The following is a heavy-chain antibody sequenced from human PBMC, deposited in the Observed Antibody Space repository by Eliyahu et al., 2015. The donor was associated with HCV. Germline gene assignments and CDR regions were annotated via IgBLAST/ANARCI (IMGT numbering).Heavy chain of an antibody. V-gene: IGHV3-23*01. CDR1: GFTFSSFA. D-gene: IGHD6-13*01. CDR2: MSGSGGSA. CDR3: ARDAWASAGTLNWFDP. J-gene: IGHJ5*02. Sequence: SGFTFSSFAMSWVRQAPGKGLEWVSSMSGSGGSAFYADSVKGRFTISRDNSKNMLYLQMNSLRFEDTAEYYCARDAWASAGTLNWFDPWGQGTLVTVSS.